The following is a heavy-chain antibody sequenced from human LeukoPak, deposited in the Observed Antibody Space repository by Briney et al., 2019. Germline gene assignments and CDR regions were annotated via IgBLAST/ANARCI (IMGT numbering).Heavy chain of an antibody. CDR1: GGSISSSSYY. Sequence: SETLSLTCTVSGGSISSSSYYWGWIRQPPGKGLEWIGSIYYSGSTYYNPSLKSRVTISVDTSKNQFSLKLSSVTAADTAVYYCARINYDILTGYYRAFDYWGQGTLVTVSS. CDR2: IYYSGST. CDR3: ARINYDILTGYYRAFDY. V-gene: IGHV4-39*07. D-gene: IGHD3-9*01. J-gene: IGHJ4*02.